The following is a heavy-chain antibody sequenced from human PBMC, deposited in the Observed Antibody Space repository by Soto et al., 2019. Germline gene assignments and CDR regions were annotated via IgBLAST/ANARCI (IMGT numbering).Heavy chain of an antibody. CDR1: GFTFSKAW. CDR2: IKSNSDGGTT. CDR3: TTTGTIDY. Sequence: PGGSLRLSCAASGFTFSKAWMTWVRQAPGKGLEWLGRIKSNSDGGTTYYAAPVEGRLTISRDDSTNTVYLQMNSLKSEDTAVYYCTTTGTIDYWGQGTLVTVSS. J-gene: IGHJ4*02. V-gene: IGHV3-15*01. D-gene: IGHD1-1*01.